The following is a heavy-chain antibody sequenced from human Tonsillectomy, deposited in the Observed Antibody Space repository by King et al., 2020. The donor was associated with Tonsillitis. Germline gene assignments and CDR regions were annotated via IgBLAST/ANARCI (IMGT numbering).Heavy chain of an antibody. CDR1: GVTFSSYG. CDR2: ISYDGSNK. CDR3: AKDSLPARSYYYYGMDV. D-gene: IGHD2-2*01. J-gene: IGHJ6*02. Sequence: VQLVESGGGVVQPGRSLRLSCAASGVTFSSYGMHWVRQAPGKGLEWVAVISYDGSNKYYADSVKGRFTISRDNSKNTLYLQMNSLRAEDTAVYYCAKDSLPARSYYYYGMDVWGQGTTVTVSS. V-gene: IGHV3-30*18.